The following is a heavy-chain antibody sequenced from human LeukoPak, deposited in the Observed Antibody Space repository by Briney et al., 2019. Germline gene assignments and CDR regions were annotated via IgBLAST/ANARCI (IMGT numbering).Heavy chain of an antibody. CDR2: INHSRST. Sequence: SETLSLTCAVYGGSFSGYYWSWIRQPPGKGLEWIGEINHSRSTNYNPSLKSRVTISVDTSKNQFSLKLSSVTAADTAVYYCARALPTYYDILTGSQKGYFQHWGQGTLVTVSS. V-gene: IGHV4-34*01. CDR3: ARALPTYYDILTGSQKGYFQH. CDR1: GGSFSGYY. D-gene: IGHD3-9*01. J-gene: IGHJ1*01.